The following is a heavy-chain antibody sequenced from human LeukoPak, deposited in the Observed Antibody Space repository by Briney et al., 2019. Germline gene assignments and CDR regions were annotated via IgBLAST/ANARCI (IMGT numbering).Heavy chain of an antibody. J-gene: IGHJ5*02. CDR1: GFTVSSNY. Sequence: PGGSLRLSCAASGFTVSSNYMSWVRQAPGKGLEWVSAISGSGGSTYYADSVKGRFTISRDNSKNTLYLQMNSLRAEDTAVYYCANVIMGCFDPWGQGTLVTVSS. CDR3: ANVIMGCFDP. D-gene: IGHD2-8*01. CDR2: ISGSGGST. V-gene: IGHV3-23*01.